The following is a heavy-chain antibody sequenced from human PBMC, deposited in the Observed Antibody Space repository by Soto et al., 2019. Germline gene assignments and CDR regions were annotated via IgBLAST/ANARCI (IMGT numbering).Heavy chain of an antibody. J-gene: IGHJ1*01. CDR1: GYTFTSYG. CDR3: AKFLQEGYYYGSGKVH. CDR2: ISAYNGNT. Sequence: QVQLVQSGAEVKKPGASVKVSCKASGYTFTSYGISWVRQAPGQGLEWMGWISAYNGNTNYAQKLQGRVTMTTDTSTSTAYMELRSLRSDDTAVYYCAKFLQEGYYYGSGKVHWGQGTLVTVSS. D-gene: IGHD3-10*01. V-gene: IGHV1-18*01.